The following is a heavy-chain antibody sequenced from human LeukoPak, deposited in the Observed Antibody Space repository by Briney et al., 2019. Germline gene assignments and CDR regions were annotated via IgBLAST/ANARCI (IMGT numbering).Heavy chain of an antibody. CDR1: GGAITSHY. J-gene: IGHJ4*02. CDR3: NVVVAATDY. D-gene: IGHD2-15*01. V-gene: IGHV4-59*11. Sequence: SETLSLTCIVSGGAITSHYWTWIRQSPVKGLEWIGDISNSGSTSYNPSLKSRVTISIDTSKNQFSLKLSSVTAADTAVYYCNVVVAATDYWGQGTLVTVSS. CDR2: ISNSGST.